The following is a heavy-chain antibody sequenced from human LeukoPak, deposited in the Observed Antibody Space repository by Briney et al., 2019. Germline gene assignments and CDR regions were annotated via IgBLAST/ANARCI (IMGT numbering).Heavy chain of an antibody. Sequence: SETLSLTCAVSGGSISSNNWWGWVRQPPGKGLEWIGEIYHSGSPNYNPSLKSRVTISVDKSRNHFFLNLSSVTAADTAVYYCARVNINNWHSCDYWGQGTLVTVSS. D-gene: IGHD1-1*01. CDR1: GGSISSNNW. J-gene: IGHJ4*02. CDR3: ARVNINNWHSCDY. V-gene: IGHV4-4*02. CDR2: IYHSGSP.